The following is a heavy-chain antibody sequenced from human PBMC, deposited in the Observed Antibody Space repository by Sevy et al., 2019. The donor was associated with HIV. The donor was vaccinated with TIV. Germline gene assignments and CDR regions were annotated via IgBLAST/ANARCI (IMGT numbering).Heavy chain of an antibody. CDR2: MYYSGNT. V-gene: IGHV4-39*01. D-gene: IGHD2-15*01. CDR3: ARRWIVVVARAFDI. Sequence: SETLSLTCTVSGGSINSNSYYWGWIRQPPGKGLEWIGSMYYSGNTYYNTSLKSRVTISVDTSTNQFSLRLRSVTAADTAVYYCARRWIVVVARAFDIWGQGTMVTVSS. J-gene: IGHJ3*02. CDR1: GGSINSNSYY.